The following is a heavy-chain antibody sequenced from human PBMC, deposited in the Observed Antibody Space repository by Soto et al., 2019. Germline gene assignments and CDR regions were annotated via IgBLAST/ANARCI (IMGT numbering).Heavy chain of an antibody. Sequence: PGGSLRLSSAASGFSFSGSSMHWVRQASGKGLEWVGRIRSGADNYATAYTASMKGRFIISRDDSRNTAYLQMNSLKTEDTAVYYCTRLSTNAPYDACDIWGQGTMVTVSS. CDR1: GFSFSGSS. D-gene: IGHD2-8*01. J-gene: IGHJ3*02. CDR3: TRLSTNAPYDACDI. CDR2: IRSGADNYAT. V-gene: IGHV3-73*01.